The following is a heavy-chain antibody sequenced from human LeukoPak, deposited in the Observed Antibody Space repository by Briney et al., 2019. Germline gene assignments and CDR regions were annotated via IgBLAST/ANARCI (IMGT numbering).Heavy chain of an antibody. V-gene: IGHV1-2*02. D-gene: IGHD4-17*01. Sequence: ASVKVSCKASGYTFTSYDINWVRQAPGQGLEWMGWINPNSGGTNYAQKFQGRVTMTRDTSISTAYMELSRLRSDDTAVYYCARGLHDYGDYYFDYWGQGTLVTVSS. CDR2: INPNSGGT. CDR3: ARGLHDYGDYYFDY. J-gene: IGHJ4*02. CDR1: GYTFTSYD.